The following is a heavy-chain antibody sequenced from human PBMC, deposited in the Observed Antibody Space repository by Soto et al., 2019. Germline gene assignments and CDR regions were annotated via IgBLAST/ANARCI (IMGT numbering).Heavy chain of an antibody. Sequence: GGSLRLSCAASGFTFSSYSMNWVRQAPGKGLEWVSSISSSSSYIYYADSVKGRFTISRDNSKNTLYLQMNSLRAEDTAVYYCAKAGPCRGGSCYSWGSYYYYYYMDVWGKGTTVTVSS. J-gene: IGHJ6*03. D-gene: IGHD2-15*01. CDR3: AKAGPCRGGSCYSWGSYYYYYYMDV. CDR1: GFTFSSYS. CDR2: ISSSSSYI. V-gene: IGHV3-21*04.